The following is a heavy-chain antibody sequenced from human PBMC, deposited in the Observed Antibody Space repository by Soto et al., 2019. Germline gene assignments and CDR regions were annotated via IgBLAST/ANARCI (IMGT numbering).Heavy chain of an antibody. CDR3: AHRRNYDGSWNEGVFDY. CDR2: IYWDDDK. D-gene: IGHD3-16*01. J-gene: IGHJ4*02. Sequence: QITLKESGPTLVKPTQTLTLTCTFSGFSLTSRPVGVGWVRQPPGKALEWLAFIYWDDDKRYSPSLRSTLTVPKDASKTQVVLTLTNMDPVDTATYYCAHRRNYDGSWNEGVFDYWGQGILVTVSS. CDR1: GFSLTSRPVG. V-gene: IGHV2-5*02.